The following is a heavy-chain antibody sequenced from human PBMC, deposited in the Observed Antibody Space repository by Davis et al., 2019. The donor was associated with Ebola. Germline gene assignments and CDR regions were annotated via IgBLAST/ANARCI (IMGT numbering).Heavy chain of an antibody. V-gene: IGHV4-39*01. CDR2: IYYSGST. CDR3: ARHVLELRRDYYYYYGMDV. CDR1: GGSISSSSYY. Sequence: SETLSLTCTVSGGSISSSSYYWGWIRQPPGKGLEWIGSIYYSGSTYYNPSLKIRVTISVDTSKNQFSLKLSSVTAADTAVYYCARHVLELRRDYYYYYGMDVWGQGTTVTVSS. D-gene: IGHD1-7*01. J-gene: IGHJ6*02.